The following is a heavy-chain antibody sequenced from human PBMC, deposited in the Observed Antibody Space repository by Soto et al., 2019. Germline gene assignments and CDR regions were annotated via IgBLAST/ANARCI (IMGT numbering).Heavy chain of an antibody. V-gene: IGHV4-31*03. Sequence: QVQLQESGPGLVKPSQTLSLTCTVSGGSISSGGYYWSWIRQHPGKGLEWIGYIYYSGSTYYNPSLKSRVTISVDTSKNQFSLKLSSVTAADTAVYYCARASVLGYCSSTSCYGSEGFDYWGQGTLVTVSS. J-gene: IGHJ4*02. CDR1: GGSISSGGYY. CDR2: IYYSGST. D-gene: IGHD2-2*01. CDR3: ARASVLGYCSSTSCYGSEGFDY.